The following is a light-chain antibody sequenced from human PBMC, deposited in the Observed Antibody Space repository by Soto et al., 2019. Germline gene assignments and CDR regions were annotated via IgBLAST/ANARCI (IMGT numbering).Light chain of an antibody. CDR3: QQTSDFHRT. CDR2: GAS. CDR1: RDISNS. Sequence: DIQMTQSPSSVSASVGDRLTITCRASRDISNSLAWYQQTPGKAPKLLLRGASSLHRGVPSRFSGGGAGTEFTLTISSLQPEDFETHYCQQTSDFHRTFGQGTKVDIX. J-gene: IGKJ1*01. V-gene: IGKV1-12*01.